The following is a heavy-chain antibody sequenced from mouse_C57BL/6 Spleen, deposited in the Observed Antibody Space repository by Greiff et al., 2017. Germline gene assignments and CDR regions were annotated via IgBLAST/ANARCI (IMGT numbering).Heavy chain of an antibody. CDR1: GYTFTSYG. D-gene: IGHD1-1*01. J-gene: IGHJ3*01. CDR3: ARNYYGSSYGAWFAY. Sequence: VKLMESGAELARPGASVKLSCKASGYTFTSYGISWVKQRTGQGLEWIGEIYPRSGNTYYNEKFKGKATLTADKSSSTAYMELRSLTSEDSAVYFCARNYYGSSYGAWFAYWGQGTLVTVSA. CDR2: IYPRSGNT. V-gene: IGHV1-81*01.